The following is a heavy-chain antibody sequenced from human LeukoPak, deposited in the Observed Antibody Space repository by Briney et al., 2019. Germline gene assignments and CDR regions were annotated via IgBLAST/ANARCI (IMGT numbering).Heavy chain of an antibody. CDR1: GYSLSSGYY. J-gene: IGHJ3*02. CDR3: ARLTLVRGVIIMYAFDI. Sequence: PSETLSLTCTVSGYSLSSGYYWGWIRQPPGKGLEWIGSVDHSGGTYYNPSLRGRVSISVDTSNNQFSLKLSSVTAADTAVYYCARLTLVRGVIIMYAFDIWGQGTMVTVSS. CDR2: VDHSGGT. D-gene: IGHD3-10*01. V-gene: IGHV4-38-2*02.